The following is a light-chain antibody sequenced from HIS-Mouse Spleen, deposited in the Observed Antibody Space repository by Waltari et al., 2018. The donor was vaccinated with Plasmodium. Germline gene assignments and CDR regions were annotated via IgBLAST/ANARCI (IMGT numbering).Light chain of an antibody. V-gene: IGLV2-11*01. Sequence: QSALTQPRSVSGSPGQSVTISCTGTSSAVAGYTYVSWFQQHPGKSPTLMIYDFSKRPSGVPDRFSGSKSGNTASLTISGLQAEDEADYYCCSYAGSYTLVFGGGTKLTVL. CDR2: DFS. CDR1: SSAVAGYTY. J-gene: IGLJ2*01. CDR3: CSYAGSYTLV.